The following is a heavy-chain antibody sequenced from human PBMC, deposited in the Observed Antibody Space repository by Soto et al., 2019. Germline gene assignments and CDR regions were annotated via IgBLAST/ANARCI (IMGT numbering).Heavy chain of an antibody. J-gene: IGHJ5*02. D-gene: IGHD6-13*01. CDR2: IFYAGNT. CDR1: GGSISSSSYY. Sequence: SETLSLTCTVSGGSISSSSYYWGWIRQPPGKELEWIANIFYAGNTYYNPSLKSRVTVSVDTSKNQFSLKLDSVTAADTAVYYCARQAAAPGIDLWFDLWGQGSLVTVAS. V-gene: IGHV4-39*01. CDR3: ARQAAAPGIDLWFDL.